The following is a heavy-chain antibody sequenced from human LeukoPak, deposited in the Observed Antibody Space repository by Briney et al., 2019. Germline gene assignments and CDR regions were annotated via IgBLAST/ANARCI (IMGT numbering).Heavy chain of an antibody. J-gene: IGHJ4*02. CDR3: AKGGRGNGEVY. CDR1: GFTFSSYW. CDR2: IKQDGSEK. Sequence: GGSLRLSCAVSGFTFSSYWMNWVRQAPGKGLERVANIKQDGSEKNYVDSVKGRFTISRDNAKSSLFLQMNDLRAEDTAVYYCAKGGRGNGEVYWGQGTLVTVSS. D-gene: IGHD2-8*01. V-gene: IGHV3-7*01.